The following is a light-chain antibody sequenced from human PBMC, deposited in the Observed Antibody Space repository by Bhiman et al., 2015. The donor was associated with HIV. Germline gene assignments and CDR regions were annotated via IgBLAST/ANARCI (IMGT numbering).Light chain of an antibody. CDR3: SSHTSSSLVV. Sequence: QSALTQPASVSRSPGQSITISCTGSSSDVGGYNYVSWYQQHPGKAPKLMIYDVSNRPSGVSNRFSGSKSGNTASLTISGLQAEDEADYYCSSHTSSSLVVFGGGTKLTVL. J-gene: IGLJ2*01. CDR1: SSDVGGYNY. CDR2: DVS. V-gene: IGLV2-14*03.